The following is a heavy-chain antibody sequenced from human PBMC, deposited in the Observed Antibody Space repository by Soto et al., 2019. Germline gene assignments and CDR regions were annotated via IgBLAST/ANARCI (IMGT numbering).Heavy chain of an antibody. CDR1: GYTFTSYY. CDR2: INPSGGST. J-gene: IGHJ6*03. V-gene: IGHV1-46*03. CDR3: ASSQPSDFWSGYQQVHYYYYMDV. Sequence: QVQLVQSGAEVKKPGASVKVSCKASGYTFTSYYMHWVRQAPGQGLEWMGIINPSGGSTSYAQKFQGRVTMTRDTSTSTVYMELSSLRYEDTAVYYCASSQPSDFWSGYQQVHYYYYMDVWGKGTTVTVSS. D-gene: IGHD3-3*01.